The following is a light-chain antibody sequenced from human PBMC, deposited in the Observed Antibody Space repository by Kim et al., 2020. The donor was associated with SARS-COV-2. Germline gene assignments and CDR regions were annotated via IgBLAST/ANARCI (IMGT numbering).Light chain of an antibody. V-gene: IGKV3-15*01. Sequence: VSPGERATLACRASQRVSRNLAWYQQKPGQAPRLLIYGASTRATGIPARFSGSGSGTEFTLTISSLQSEDFAVYYCQQYNNWPDSFGQGTKLEI. CDR1: QRVSRN. J-gene: IGKJ2*03. CDR3: QQYNNWPDS. CDR2: GAS.